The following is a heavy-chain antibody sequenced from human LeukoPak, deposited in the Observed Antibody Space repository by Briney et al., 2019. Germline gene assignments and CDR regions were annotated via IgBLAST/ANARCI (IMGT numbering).Heavy chain of an antibody. CDR2: IYSGGST. Sequence: GGSLRLSCAASGFTFSSYAMSWVRQAPGKGLEWVSIIYSGGSTYYADSVKGRFTISRHNSKNTLYLQMNSLRAEDTAVYYCAREVGGSAFDTWGQGTMVTVSS. V-gene: IGHV3-53*04. CDR1: GFTFSSYA. J-gene: IGHJ3*02. CDR3: AREVGGSAFDT. D-gene: IGHD3-16*01.